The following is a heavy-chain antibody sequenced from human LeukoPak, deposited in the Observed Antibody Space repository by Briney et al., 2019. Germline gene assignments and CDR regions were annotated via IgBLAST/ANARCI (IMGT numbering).Heavy chain of an antibody. J-gene: IGHJ4*02. CDR2: INPNNGST. V-gene: IGHV1-2*02. Sequence: ASVKVSCKASGYTFTGYYMHWVRQAPGQGLEWMGWINPNNGSTNYAQKFQGRVTMTRDTSISTAYMELSRLRSDDTAVYYCARVKLEGSTSRPFDYWGQGTLVTVSS. D-gene: IGHD2-2*01. CDR1: GYTFTGYY. CDR3: ARVKLEGSTSRPFDY.